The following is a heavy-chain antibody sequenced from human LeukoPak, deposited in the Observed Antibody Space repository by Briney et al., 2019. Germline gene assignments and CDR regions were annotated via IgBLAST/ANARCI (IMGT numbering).Heavy chain of an antibody. V-gene: IGHV3-33*06. Sequence: GGSLRLSCAASGFTFSSYGMHWVRQAPGKGLEWVAVIWSDGSNKYYADSVKGRFTISRDNSKNMLYLQMNSLRAEDTAVYYCAKDMRSGSVDYWGQGTLVTVSS. CDR1: GFTFSSYG. CDR3: AKDMRSGSVDY. J-gene: IGHJ4*02. D-gene: IGHD3-3*01. CDR2: IWSDGSNK.